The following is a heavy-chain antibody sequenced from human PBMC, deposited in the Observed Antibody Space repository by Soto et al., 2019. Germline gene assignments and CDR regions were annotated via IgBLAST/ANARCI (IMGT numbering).Heavy chain of an antibody. V-gene: IGHV1-18*01. CDR1: GYPFTHYG. CDR2: ISPSDGNR. CDR3: ARDRLRGYDSSGFYS. J-gene: IGHJ4*02. Sequence: ASVKVSCKSSGYPFTHYGITWIRQAPGQGLEWMGWISPSDGNRNFAQKFEDRVTMTTATSTNTVFLELRSLKSDDTAIYYCARDRLRGYDSSGFYSWGQGTMVTV. D-gene: IGHD3-22*01.